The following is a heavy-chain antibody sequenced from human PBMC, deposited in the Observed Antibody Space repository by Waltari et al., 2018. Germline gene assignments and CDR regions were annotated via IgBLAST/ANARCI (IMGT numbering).Heavy chain of an antibody. V-gene: IGHV4-59*01. J-gene: IGHJ2*01. Sequence: VQLLQSGPGLVKPSETLSLTCTVSDGSISIFYWTWIRQPPGKGPEWIGYISTSGGTKYNPSLQSRVSFSVDTSRNQFSLRLTSVTAADTALYYCARDTGGWYYDLWGRASLVTVSA. CDR1: DGSISIFY. CDR3: ARDTGGWYYDL. CDR2: ISTSGGT. D-gene: IGHD3-10*01.